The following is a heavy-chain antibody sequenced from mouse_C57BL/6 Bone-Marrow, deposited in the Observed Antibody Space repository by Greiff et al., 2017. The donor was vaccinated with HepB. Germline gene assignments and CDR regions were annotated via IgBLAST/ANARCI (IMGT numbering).Heavy chain of an antibody. J-gene: IGHJ4*01. D-gene: IGHD2-10*01. CDR2: SRNKANDYTT. CDR1: GFTFSDFY. Sequence: EVKVVESGGGLVQSGRSLRLSCATSGFTFSDFYMEWVRQAPGQGLEWIAASRNKANDYTTEYSASVKGRFIVSRDTSQSILYLQMNALRAEDTAIYYCARDAMPLLAMDDWGQGTSVTVSS. V-gene: IGHV7-1*01. CDR3: ARDAMPLLAMDD.